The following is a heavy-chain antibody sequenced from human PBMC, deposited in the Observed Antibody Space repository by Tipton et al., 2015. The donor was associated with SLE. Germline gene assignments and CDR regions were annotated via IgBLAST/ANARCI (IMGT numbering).Heavy chain of an antibody. CDR3: ARDGDKAMVGGVFDI. CDR2: INHSGST. J-gene: IGHJ3*02. V-gene: IGHV4-34*01. CDR1: GGSFSGYY. D-gene: IGHD5-18*01. Sequence: TLSLTCAVYGGSFSGYYWSWIRQPPGKGLEWIGEINHSGSTYYNPSLKSRVTISVDTSKNQFSLKLSSVTAADTAVYYCARDGDKAMVGGVFDIWGQGAMVTVSS.